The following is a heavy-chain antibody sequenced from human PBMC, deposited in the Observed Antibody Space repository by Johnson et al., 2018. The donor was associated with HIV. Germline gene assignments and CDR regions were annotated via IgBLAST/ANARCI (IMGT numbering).Heavy chain of an antibody. D-gene: IGHD6-19*01. Sequence: QVQLVESGGGLVKPGGYLRLSCAASGFTFSDYYMSWIRQAPGKGLEWVSYISSRGSTIYYADSVKGRFTISRDNDKNSLYLHMNSLRAEDTALYYCARDKVWQWLSSRDADAFDIWGQGTMVSVSS. CDR2: ISSRGSTI. CDR1: GFTFSDYY. J-gene: IGHJ3*02. CDR3: ARDKVWQWLSSRDADAFDI. V-gene: IGHV3-11*04.